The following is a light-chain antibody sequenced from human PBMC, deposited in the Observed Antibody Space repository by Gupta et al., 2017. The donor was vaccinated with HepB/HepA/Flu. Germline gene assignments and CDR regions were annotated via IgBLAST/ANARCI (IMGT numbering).Light chain of an antibody. V-gene: IGKV3-20*01. J-gene: IGKJ2*01. CDR3: QQYGSSPET. CDR2: GAS. CDR1: QSVSSSY. Sequence: EIVLTQSPGTLSLSPGERATLSCRASQSVSSSYLAWYQQNPGQAPRPLIYGASSRATGIPDRFSGSGSGTDFTLTISRLEPEDFAVYYCQQYGSSPETFGQGTKLEIK.